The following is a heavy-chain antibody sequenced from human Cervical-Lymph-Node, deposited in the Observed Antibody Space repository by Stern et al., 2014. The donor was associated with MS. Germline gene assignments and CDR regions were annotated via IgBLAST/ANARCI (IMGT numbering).Heavy chain of an antibody. CDR1: GFTFSNYG. CDR3: ARDGRGWYSSGWLDY. CDR2: ILNDGSNK. J-gene: IGHJ4*02. V-gene: IGHV3-33*05. Sequence: QVQLVESGGGAVQPGTSLRLSCAASGFTFSNYGMHWVRQAPGKGLEWVAIILNDGSNKHYADSVKGRFTISRDTSKNTLFLQMNSLRAEDTAVYYCARDGRGWYSSGWLDYWGQGTLVTVSS. D-gene: IGHD6-19*01.